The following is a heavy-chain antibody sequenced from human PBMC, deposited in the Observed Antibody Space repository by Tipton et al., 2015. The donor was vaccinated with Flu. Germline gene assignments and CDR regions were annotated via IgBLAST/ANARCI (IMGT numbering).Heavy chain of an antibody. CDR3: ARDEGVVNYYFGMDV. V-gene: IGHV3-21*01. J-gene: IGHJ6*02. CDR1: GFPFSTYT. CDR2: LTSSSSSI. Sequence: QLVQSGGGLVKPGGSLRLSCAASGFPFSTYTMSWVRQAPGQGLEWVSSLTSSSSSIYYADSVKGRFTISRDNAKNSLYLQMNSLRVDDTGVYYCARDEGVVNYYFGMDVWGQGTTVSVSS.